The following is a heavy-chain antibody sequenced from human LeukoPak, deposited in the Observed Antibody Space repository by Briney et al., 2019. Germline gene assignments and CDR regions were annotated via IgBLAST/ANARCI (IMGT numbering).Heavy chain of an antibody. D-gene: IGHD3-9*01. CDR1: GGSMNSYY. CDR2: IYYIGTT. CDR3: ASPDILTGYSDAFDI. V-gene: IGHV4-59*01. Sequence: SETLSLTCTVSGGSMNSYYWSWIRQPPGKGLEWIGYIYYIGTTNYNPSLKSRVTISVDTSKNQFSLNLSAVTAADTAVYYCASPDILTGYSDAFDIWGQGRMVTVSS. J-gene: IGHJ3*02.